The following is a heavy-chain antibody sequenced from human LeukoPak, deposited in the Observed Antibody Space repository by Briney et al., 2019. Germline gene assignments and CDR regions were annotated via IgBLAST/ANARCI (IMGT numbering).Heavy chain of an antibody. CDR3: ARLLWFGELLSSWFDP. V-gene: IGHV4-30-2*01. D-gene: IGHD3-10*01. CDR1: GGSISSGGYS. Sequence: PSQTLSLTCAVSGGSISSGGYSWSWIRQPPGKGLEWIGYIYHSGSTYYNPSLKSRVTISVDRSKNQFSLKLSSVTAADTAVYYCARLLWFGELLSSWFDPWGRGTLVTVSS. J-gene: IGHJ5*02. CDR2: IYHSGST.